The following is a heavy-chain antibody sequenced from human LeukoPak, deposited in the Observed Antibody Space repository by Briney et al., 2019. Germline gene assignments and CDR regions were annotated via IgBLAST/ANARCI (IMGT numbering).Heavy chain of an antibody. CDR2: IYYSGST. V-gene: IGHV4-59*12. Sequence: SETLSLTCTVSGGSISSYYWSWIRQPPGKGLERIGYIYYSGSTNYNPSLKSRVTISVDTSKNQFSLKLSSVTAADTAVYYCARVPTKTYYYGSGSSRRFDPWGQGTLVTVSS. CDR3: ARVPTKTYYYGSGSSRRFDP. J-gene: IGHJ5*02. D-gene: IGHD3-10*01. CDR1: GGSISSYY.